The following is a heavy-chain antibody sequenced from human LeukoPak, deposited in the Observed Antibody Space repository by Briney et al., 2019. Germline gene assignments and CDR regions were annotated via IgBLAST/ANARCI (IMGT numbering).Heavy chain of an antibody. CDR2: ISYDGSNK. J-gene: IGHJ4*02. D-gene: IGHD3-10*01. CDR3: ATRHGSGSHTPYYFDY. CDR1: GFTFSSYA. V-gene: IGHV3-30*04. Sequence: GGSLRLSCAASGFTFSSYAMHWVRQAPGKGLEWVAVISYDGSNKYYADSVKGRFTISRDNSKNTLYLQTNSLRAEDTAVYYCATRHGSGSHTPYYFDYWGQGTPVTVSS.